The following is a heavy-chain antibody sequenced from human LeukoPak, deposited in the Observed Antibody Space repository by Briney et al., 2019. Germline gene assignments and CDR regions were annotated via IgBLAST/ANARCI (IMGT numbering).Heavy chain of an antibody. CDR2: INPNSGGT. J-gene: IGHJ4*02. Sequence: ASVKVSCKASGYTFTGYYMHWVRQAPGQGLEWMGRINPNSGGTNYAQKFQGRVTMTRDTSISTAYMELSRLRSDDTAVYYCASRITMVRGVIDYWGQGTLVTVSS. D-gene: IGHD3-10*01. V-gene: IGHV1-2*06. CDR3: ASRITMVRGVIDY. CDR1: GYTFTGYY.